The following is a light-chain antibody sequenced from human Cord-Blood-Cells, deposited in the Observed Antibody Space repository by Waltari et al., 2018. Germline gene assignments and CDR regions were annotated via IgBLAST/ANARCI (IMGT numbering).Light chain of an antibody. J-gene: IGKJ5*01. CDR2: GAS. CDR3: QQYNNWPPIT. V-gene: IGKV3-15*01. CDR1: PSVSSN. Sequence: EVVMPQSPSTLSVPPVESETLPCRPRPSVSSNLAWYQQKPGQAPRLLIYGASTRATGIPARFSGSGSGTEFTLTISSLQSEDFAVYYCQQYNNWPPITFGQGTRLEIK.